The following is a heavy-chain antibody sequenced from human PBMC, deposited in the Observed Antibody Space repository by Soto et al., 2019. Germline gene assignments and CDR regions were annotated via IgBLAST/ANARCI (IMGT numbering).Heavy chain of an antibody. Sequence: QVQLVESGGGVVQPGRSLRLSCAASGFTFSSYAMHWVRQAPGKGLEWVAVISYDGSNKYYADSVKGRFTISRDNSKNTLYLQMNSLRAEDTAVYYCARDAEEYSSSETRFDYWGQGTLVTVSS. CDR3: ARDAEEYSSSETRFDY. CDR1: GFTFSSYA. V-gene: IGHV3-30-3*01. J-gene: IGHJ4*02. CDR2: ISYDGSNK. D-gene: IGHD6-6*01.